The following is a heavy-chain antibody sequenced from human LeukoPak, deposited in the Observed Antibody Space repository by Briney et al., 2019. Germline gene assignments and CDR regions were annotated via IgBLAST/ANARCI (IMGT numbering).Heavy chain of an antibody. CDR3: ARDQGITMVRGWSYGMDV. D-gene: IGHD3-10*01. CDR2: IYYSGST. Sequence: PSETLSLTCTVSGGSISSYYWSWIRQPPGKGLEWIGYIYYSGSTNYNPSLKSRVTISVDTSKNQFSLKLSSVTAADTAVYYCARDQGITMVRGWSYGMDVWGQGTTVTVSS. V-gene: IGHV4-59*01. J-gene: IGHJ6*02. CDR1: GGSISSYY.